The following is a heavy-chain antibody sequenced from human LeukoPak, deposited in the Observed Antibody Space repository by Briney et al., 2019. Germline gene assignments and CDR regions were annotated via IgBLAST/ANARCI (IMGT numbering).Heavy chain of an antibody. D-gene: IGHD6-13*01. CDR1: GFNFINAW. J-gene: IGHJ4*02. V-gene: IGHV3-15*01. Sequence: GGSLRLSCAASGFNFINAWMNWVRQAPGKGLEWVGRIKAKSEGEPTDYAAPVKGRFTVSRDDSKNMLYLQLSSLKIEDTAVYYCVWSSSWEKRFYLDQWGQGTLVSVSS. CDR2: IKAKSEGEPT. CDR3: VWSSSWEKRFYLDQ.